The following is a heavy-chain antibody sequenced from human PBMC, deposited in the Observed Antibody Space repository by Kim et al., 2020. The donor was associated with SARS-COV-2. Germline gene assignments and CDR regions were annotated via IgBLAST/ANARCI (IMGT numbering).Heavy chain of an antibody. CDR2: IYPGDSDT. CDR3: ARQGVPFVVPAAAAYYYYYYGMDV. J-gene: IGHJ6*02. Sequence: GESLKISCKGSGYSFTSYWIGWVRQMPGKGLEWMGIIYPGDSDTRYSPSFQGQVTISADKSISTAYLQWSSLKASDTAMYYCARQGVPFVVPAAAAYYYYYYGMDVWGQGTTVTVSS. D-gene: IGHD2-2*01. V-gene: IGHV5-51*01. CDR1: GYSFTSYW.